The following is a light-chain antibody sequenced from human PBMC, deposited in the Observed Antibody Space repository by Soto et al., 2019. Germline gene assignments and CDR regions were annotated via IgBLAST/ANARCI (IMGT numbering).Light chain of an antibody. V-gene: IGKV1D-12*01. CDR2: AAS. CDR1: QGISRS. J-gene: IGKJ5*01. Sequence: DIQMTQSPSSVSASVGDRVTISCQASQGISRSLAWYQQKPGKAPKLLIYAASSLQSGVPSRFSGSGFGTDFTLTISSLQPEDSAIYYCQQADTFPITFGRGTRLEI. CDR3: QQADTFPIT.